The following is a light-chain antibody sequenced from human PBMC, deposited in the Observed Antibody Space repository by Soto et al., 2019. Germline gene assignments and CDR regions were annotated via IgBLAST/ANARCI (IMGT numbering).Light chain of an antibody. V-gene: IGKV3-20*01. CDR2: AAS. CDR3: QQYGSSSYT. CDR1: QRISANY. Sequence: EIVLMQSPGTLSLSPGDRATLSCRASQRISANYVAWYQQKPGQAPRLLIYAASTRASGIPDRFTGSGSGTDFTLTISRLGPEDSAMYYCQQYGSSSYTFGQGTNLEIK. J-gene: IGKJ2*01.